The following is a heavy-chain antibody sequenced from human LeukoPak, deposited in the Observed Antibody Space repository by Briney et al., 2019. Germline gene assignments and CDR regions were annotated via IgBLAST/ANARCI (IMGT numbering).Heavy chain of an antibody. CDR3: ARAQGKGQQLSKGMDY. CDR1: GGSISSGSYY. Sequence: RTSETLSLTCTVSGGSISSGSYYWSWIRQPAGKGLEWIGRIYTSGSTNYNPSLESRVTISLDTSKNHFSLKLGSVTAADTAVYYCARAQGKGQQLSKGMDYWGQGTLVTVSS. V-gene: IGHV4-61*02. J-gene: IGHJ4*02. CDR2: IYTSGST. D-gene: IGHD6-13*01.